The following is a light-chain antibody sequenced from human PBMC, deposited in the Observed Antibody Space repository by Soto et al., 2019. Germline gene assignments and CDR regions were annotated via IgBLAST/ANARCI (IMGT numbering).Light chain of an antibody. CDR2: WAS. CDR1: RNILYSSNNKNY. Sequence: DIVMTQSPDSLAVSLGERATINCKSSRNILYSSNNKNYLAWYQQKPGQPPKLLIYWASTRESGAPDRFSGSGSGTDFTLTISSLQAEDVAVYYCQQYYSAPLTFGGGTTVEIK. V-gene: IGKV4-1*01. CDR3: QQYYSAPLT. J-gene: IGKJ4*01.